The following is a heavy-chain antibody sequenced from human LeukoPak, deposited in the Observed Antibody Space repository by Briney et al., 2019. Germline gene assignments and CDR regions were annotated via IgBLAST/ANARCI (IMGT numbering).Heavy chain of an antibody. V-gene: IGHV7-4-1*02. Sequence: ASVKVSCKASGYTFTSYAMNWVRQAPGQGLEWMGWINTNTGNPTYAQGFTGRFVFSLDTSVSTAYLQWSSLKASDTAMYYCARHETGYSGYSIDYWGQGTLVTVSS. CDR2: INTNTGNP. CDR1: GYTFTSYA. J-gene: IGHJ4*02. CDR3: ARHETGYSGYSIDY. D-gene: IGHD5-12*01.